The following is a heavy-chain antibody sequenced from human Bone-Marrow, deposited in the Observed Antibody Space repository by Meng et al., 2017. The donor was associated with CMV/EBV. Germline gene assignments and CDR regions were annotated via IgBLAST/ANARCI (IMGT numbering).Heavy chain of an antibody. J-gene: IGHJ4*02. D-gene: IGHD4-17*01. V-gene: IGHV1-69*10. CDR1: GGTFSSYA. Sequence: SCKASGGTFSSYAISWVRQAPGQGLEWMGGIIPILGIANYAQKFQGRVTITADKSTSTAYMELSSLRSEDTAVYYCARGEPTVTGIDYWGQGTLVTVSS. CDR2: IIPILGIA. CDR3: ARGEPTVTGIDY.